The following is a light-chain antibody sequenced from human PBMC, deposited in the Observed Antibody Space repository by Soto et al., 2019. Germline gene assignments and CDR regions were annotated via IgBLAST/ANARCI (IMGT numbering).Light chain of an antibody. V-gene: IGKV3-11*01. J-gene: IGKJ1*01. CDR3: TQRSNWPRT. CDR1: QTVSSS. CDR2: EAS. Sequence: ELVCTQSPATPSLSPGERATLSCRASQTVSSSLAWYQQKPGQAHRLLIYEASNRATGIPARFSGSGSGADFTLTISSLEPEDFALYYCTQRSNWPRTFGQGTKVDI.